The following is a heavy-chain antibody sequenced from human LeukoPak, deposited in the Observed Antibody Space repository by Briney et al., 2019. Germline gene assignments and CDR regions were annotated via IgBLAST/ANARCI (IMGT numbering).Heavy chain of an antibody. CDR2: IIPIFGTA. V-gene: IGHV1-69*13. J-gene: IGHJ6*02. CDR1: GGTFSSYA. CDR3: AVAYYYGSGSSINYYYYGMDV. D-gene: IGHD3-10*01. Sequence: SVKVSCKASGGTFSSYAISWVRQAPGQGLEWMGGIIPIFGTANYAQKFQGRVTITADESTSTAFMELSSLRSEDTAVYYCAVAYYYGSGSSINYYYYGMDVWGQGTTVTVSS.